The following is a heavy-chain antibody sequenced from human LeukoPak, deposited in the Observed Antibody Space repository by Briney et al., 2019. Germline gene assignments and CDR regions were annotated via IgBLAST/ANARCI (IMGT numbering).Heavy chain of an antibody. J-gene: IGHJ6*03. Sequence: WGSLRLSCAASGFTFSSYAMHWVRQAPGKGLEWVAVISYDGSNKYYADSVKGRFTISRDNSKNTLYLQMNSLRAEDTAVYYCARDFGYGAPIDYYYMDVWGKGTTVTVSS. D-gene: IGHD4-17*01. V-gene: IGHV3-30*04. CDR3: ARDFGYGAPIDYYYMDV. CDR2: ISYDGSNK. CDR1: GFTFSSYA.